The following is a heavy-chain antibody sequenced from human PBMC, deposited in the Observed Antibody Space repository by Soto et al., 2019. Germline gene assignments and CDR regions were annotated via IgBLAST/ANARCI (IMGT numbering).Heavy chain of an antibody. CDR3: ADIYYGDYFDY. CDR1: GGSFSGYY. Sequence: PSETLSLTCAVYGGSFSGYYWSWIRQPPGKGLEWIGESNHSGSTNYNPSLKSRVTISVDTSKNQFSLKLSSVTAADTAVYYCADIYYGDYFDYWGQGTLVTVSS. D-gene: IGHD4-17*01. V-gene: IGHV4-34*01. CDR2: SNHSGST. J-gene: IGHJ4*02.